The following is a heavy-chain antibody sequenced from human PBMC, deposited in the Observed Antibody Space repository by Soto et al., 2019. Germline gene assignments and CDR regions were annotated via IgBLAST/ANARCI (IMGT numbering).Heavy chain of an antibody. CDR2: ISAYNGNT. Sequence: GASVKVSCKASGYTFTSYGISWVRQAPGQGLEWMGWISAYNGNTNYAQKLQDRVTMTTDTSTSTAYMELRSLRSDDTAVYYCARSLLALWDSSGYYSHTYWYFDLWGRGTLVTVSS. CDR1: GYTFTSYG. D-gene: IGHD3-22*01. CDR3: ARSLLALWDSSGYYSHTYWYFDL. J-gene: IGHJ2*01. V-gene: IGHV1-18*01.